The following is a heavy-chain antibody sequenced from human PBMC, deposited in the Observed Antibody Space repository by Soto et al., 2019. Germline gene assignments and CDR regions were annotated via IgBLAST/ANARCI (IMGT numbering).Heavy chain of an antibody. CDR2: INPSGGST. Sequence: ASVKVSCKASGYTFTSYYMHWVRQAPGQGLEWMGIINPSGGSTSYAQKFQGRVTMTRDTSTSTVYMELSSLRSEDTAVYYCARDYYYDSSGYPYIFDYWGQGTLVTVSS. CDR1: GYTFTSYY. D-gene: IGHD3-22*01. V-gene: IGHV1-46*01. J-gene: IGHJ4*02. CDR3: ARDYYYDSSGYPYIFDY.